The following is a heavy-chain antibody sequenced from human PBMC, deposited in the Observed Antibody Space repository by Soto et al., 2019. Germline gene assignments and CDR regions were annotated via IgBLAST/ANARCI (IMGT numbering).Heavy chain of an antibody. CDR2: IKTDGTST. Sequence: GVSLRLSCAASGVTFSSYSRHGVRKAPGKGLVWVSRIKTDGTSTSYADSVKGRFTISRDNAKNTLYLQMNSLRAEDTAMYYCARDQDTYGQAVFDSWGQGTLVTVSS. CDR1: GVTFSSYS. V-gene: IGHV3-74*01. J-gene: IGHJ4*02. CDR3: ARDQDTYGQAVFDS. D-gene: IGHD2-15*01.